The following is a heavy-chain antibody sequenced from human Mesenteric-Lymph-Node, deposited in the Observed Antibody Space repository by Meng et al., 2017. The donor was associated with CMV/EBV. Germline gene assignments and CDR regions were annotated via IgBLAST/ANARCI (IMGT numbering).Heavy chain of an antibody. V-gene: IGHV3-15*01. CDR1: GFTFSNAG. Sequence: SGFTFSNAGMSWVRQAPGKGLEWVGRIKSKTDGGTTDYAAPVKGRFTLSRDDSKNTLYLQMNSLKTEDTAVYYCTTHPGIAVAGTCWGQGTLVTVSS. CDR2: IKSKTDGGTT. J-gene: IGHJ4*02. D-gene: IGHD6-19*01. CDR3: TTHPGIAVAGTC.